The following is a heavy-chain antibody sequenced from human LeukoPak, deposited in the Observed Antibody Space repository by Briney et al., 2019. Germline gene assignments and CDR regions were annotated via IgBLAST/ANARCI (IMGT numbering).Heavy chain of an antibody. Sequence: GGSLRLSCAASGSTCSSYAMSWVRHAPGKGLEWVSAISGSGGSTYYADSVKGRFTISRDNSKNTLYLQMNSLRAEDTAVYYCAKGSSWYYFDYWGQGTLVTVSS. V-gene: IGHV3-23*01. CDR2: ISGSGGST. CDR1: GSTCSSYA. D-gene: IGHD6-13*01. J-gene: IGHJ4*02. CDR3: AKGSSWYYFDY.